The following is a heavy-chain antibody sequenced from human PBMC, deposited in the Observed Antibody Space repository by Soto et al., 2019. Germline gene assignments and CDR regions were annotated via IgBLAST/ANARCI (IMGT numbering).Heavy chain of an antibody. V-gene: IGHV4-30-4*01. CDR2: IYYSGST. CDR3: AGFSEVATTEINWFDP. D-gene: IGHD2-15*01. J-gene: IGHJ5*02. CDR1: GASINSGDYY. Sequence: SETLSLTCTVSGASINSGDYYWSWIRQPPGKGLEWIGYIYYSGSTYYNPSLKSRVTISVDTSKNQFSLKLSSVTAADTAVYYCAGFSEVATTEINWFDPWGQGTLVTVSS.